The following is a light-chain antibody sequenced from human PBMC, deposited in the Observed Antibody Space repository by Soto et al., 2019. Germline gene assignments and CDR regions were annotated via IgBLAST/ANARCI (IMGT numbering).Light chain of an antibody. CDR2: DVS. J-gene: IGLJ3*02. Sequence: QSALTQPRSVSGSPGQSVTISCTGTSSDVGGYNFVSWYQHHPGKAPKLMIYDVSKRPSGVPDRFSGSNSGNTASLTISGLQAEDEADYYCCSYAGSYTWVFGGGTKLTVL. CDR3: CSYAGSYTWV. CDR1: SSDVGGYNF. V-gene: IGLV2-11*01.